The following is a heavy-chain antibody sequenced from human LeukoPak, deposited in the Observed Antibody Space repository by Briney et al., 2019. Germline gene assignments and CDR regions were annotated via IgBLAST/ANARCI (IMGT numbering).Heavy chain of an antibody. Sequence: SETLSLTCTVSGGSISSSSYYWGWIRQPPGKGLEWIGGIYYSGSTYYNPSLKSRVTISVDTSKNQFSLKLSSVTAADTAVYYCAREVVPDVIDAFDIWGQGTMVTVSS. CDR3: AREVVPDVIDAFDI. J-gene: IGHJ3*02. CDR2: IYYSGST. V-gene: IGHV4-39*02. CDR1: GGSISSSSYY. D-gene: IGHD2-2*01.